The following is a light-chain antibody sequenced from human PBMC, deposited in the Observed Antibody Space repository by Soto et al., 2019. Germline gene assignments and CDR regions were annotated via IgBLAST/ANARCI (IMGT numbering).Light chain of an antibody. V-gene: IGLV2-14*01. Sequence: QSALTQPASVSGSPGQSTTISCNGSSNDIGAFNYVSWYRQPPGEAPKVLIRGVSYRPSGVSIRFSGSKSDNTASLSISGLQAEDEAHYYCSSYTTSNTWVFGGGTKLTVL. CDR1: SNDIGAFNY. J-gene: IGLJ3*02. CDR2: GVS. CDR3: SSYTTSNTWV.